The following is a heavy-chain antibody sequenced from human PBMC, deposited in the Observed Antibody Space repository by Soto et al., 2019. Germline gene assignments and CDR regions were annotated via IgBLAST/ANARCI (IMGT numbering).Heavy chain of an antibody. Sequence: PSETLSLTCTVSGGSISSGGYYWSWILQHPGKGLEWIGYIYYSGSTYYNPSLKSRVTISVDTSKNQFSLKLSSVTAADTAVYYCARFVVVVAATPVEYFQHWGQGTLVTVSS. D-gene: IGHD2-15*01. V-gene: IGHV4-31*03. CDR2: IYYSGST. CDR3: ARFVVVVAATPVEYFQH. J-gene: IGHJ1*01. CDR1: GGSISSGGYY.